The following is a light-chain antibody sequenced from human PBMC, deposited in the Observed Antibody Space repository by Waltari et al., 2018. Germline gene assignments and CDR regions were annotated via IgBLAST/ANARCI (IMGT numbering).Light chain of an antibody. CDR1: SSDVGSYNL. J-gene: IGLJ2*01. V-gene: IGLV2-23*01. CDR3: CSYAGSSNVV. Sequence: QSALPQPASVSGSPGQSIPISCPGTSSDVGSYNLVSWYQQHPGKAPKLMIYEGSKRPSGVSNRFSGSKSGNTASLTISGLQAEDEADYYCCSYAGSSNVVFGGGTKLTVL. CDR2: EGS.